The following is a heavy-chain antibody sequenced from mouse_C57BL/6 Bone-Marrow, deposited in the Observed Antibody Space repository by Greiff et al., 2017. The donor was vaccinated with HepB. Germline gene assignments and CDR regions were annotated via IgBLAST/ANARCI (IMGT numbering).Heavy chain of an antibody. D-gene: IGHD1-1*01. V-gene: IGHV1-22*01. CDR2: INPNNGGT. Sequence: EVQLQQSGPELVKPGASVKMSCKASGYTFTDYNMHWVKQSHGKSLEWIGYINPNNGGTSYNQKFKGKATLTVNNSSSTAYMELRSLTAEDSAVYYCARSDTVVGDYYAMDYWGQGTSVTVSS. CDR3: ARSDTVVGDYYAMDY. J-gene: IGHJ4*01. CDR1: GYTFTDYN.